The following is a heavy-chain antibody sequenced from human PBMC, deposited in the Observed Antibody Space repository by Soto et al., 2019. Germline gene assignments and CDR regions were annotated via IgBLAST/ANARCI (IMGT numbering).Heavy chain of an antibody. V-gene: IGHV1-3*01. D-gene: IGHD4-17*01. CDR1: GYTFTSYA. Sequence: QVQLVQSGAEVKKPGASVKVSCKASGYTFTSYAMHWVRQAPGQRLEWMRWINAGNGHTKYSQKFQGRVTIPRDTSASTAYMELSSLRSEDTAVYYCARTVGYYYGMDVWGQGTTVTVSS. CDR2: INAGNGHT. CDR3: ARTVGYYYGMDV. J-gene: IGHJ6*02.